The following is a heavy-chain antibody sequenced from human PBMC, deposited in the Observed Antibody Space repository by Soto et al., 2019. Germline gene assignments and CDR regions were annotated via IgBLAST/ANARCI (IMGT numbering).Heavy chain of an antibody. CDR3: ARGSTMVTYYFDY. D-gene: IGHD4-17*01. CDR2: INHSGST. J-gene: IGHJ4*02. Sequence: SETLSLTCAVYGGSFSGYYWSWIRQPPGKGLEWIGEINHSGSTNYNPSLKSRVTISVDTSKNQFSLKLSSVTAADTAVYYCARGSTMVTYYFDYWGQGTLVTVSS. V-gene: IGHV4-34*01. CDR1: GGSFSGYY.